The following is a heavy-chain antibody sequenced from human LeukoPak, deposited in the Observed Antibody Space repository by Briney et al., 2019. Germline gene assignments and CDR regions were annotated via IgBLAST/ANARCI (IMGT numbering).Heavy chain of an antibody. J-gene: IGHJ4*02. Sequence: GGSLRLSCAASGFTFSSYAMSWVRQAPGKGLEWVSAISGSGGSTYYADSVKGRFTISRDNFKNTLYLQMNSLRAEDTAVYYCARVDYDSSGYHDYFDYWGQGTLVTVSS. D-gene: IGHD3-22*01. V-gene: IGHV3-23*01. CDR3: ARVDYDSSGYHDYFDY. CDR1: GFTFSSYA. CDR2: ISGSGGST.